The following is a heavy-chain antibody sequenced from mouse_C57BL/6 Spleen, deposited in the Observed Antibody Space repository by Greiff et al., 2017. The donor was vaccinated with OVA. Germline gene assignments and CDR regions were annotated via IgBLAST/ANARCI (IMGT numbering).Heavy chain of an antibody. CDR3: ARSGYSNYFDY. CDR2: IDPSDSYT. J-gene: IGHJ2*01. Sequence: QVQLQQPGAELVLPWASVKLSCKASGYTFTSYWMHWVKQRPGQGLEWIGEIDPSDSYTNYNQKFKGKSTLTVDKSSSTAYMQLSSLTSEDSAVYYCARSGYSNYFDYWGQGTTLTVSS. V-gene: IGHV1-69*01. D-gene: IGHD2-5*01. CDR1: GYTFTSYW.